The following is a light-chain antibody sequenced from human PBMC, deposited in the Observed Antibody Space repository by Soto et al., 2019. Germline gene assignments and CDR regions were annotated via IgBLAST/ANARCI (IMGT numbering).Light chain of an antibody. J-gene: IGLJ2*01. Sequence: QPVLTQPPSVSGAPGQRVTMSCTGSSSNIGAGCDVHWYQHLPGTAPKLLIYGNTNRPSGVPDRFSGSKSGTSASLAITGLQAEDEADYYYQSYDTSLSGPVVFGGGTKLTVL. CDR3: QSYDTSLSGPVV. CDR1: SSNIGAGCD. V-gene: IGLV1-40*01. CDR2: GNT.